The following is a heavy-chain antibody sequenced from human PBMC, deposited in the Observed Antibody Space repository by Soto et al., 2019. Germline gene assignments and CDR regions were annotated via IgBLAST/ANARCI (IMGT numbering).Heavy chain of an antibody. V-gene: IGHV4-4*02. CDR1: SGSITSSNW. J-gene: IGHJ4*02. D-gene: IGHD5-12*01. CDR3: VRNRYGGYDFDY. CDR2: VSHSGST. Sequence: QVQLQESGPGLVKPSGTLSLTCAVSSGSITSSNWWSWVRQPPGKGLEWIGEVSHSGSTNYIPSLKSRAPISVDKSRNQFSLRLNSVTAADTAVYYCVRNRYGGYDFDYWGQGTLVTVSS.